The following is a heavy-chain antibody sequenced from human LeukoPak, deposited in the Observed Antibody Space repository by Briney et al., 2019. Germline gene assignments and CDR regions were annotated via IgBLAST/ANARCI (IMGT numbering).Heavy chain of an antibody. CDR2: IYYSGST. CDR1: GGSFSGYY. Sequence: PSETLSLTCAVYGGSFSGYYWSWIRQPPGKGLEWIGYIYYSGSTNYNPSLKSRVTISIDTSKNQFSLKLSSVTAADTAVYYCARDAFHGDSDAFDIWGQGTMVTVSS. D-gene: IGHD4-17*01. V-gene: IGHV4-59*01. CDR3: ARDAFHGDSDAFDI. J-gene: IGHJ3*02.